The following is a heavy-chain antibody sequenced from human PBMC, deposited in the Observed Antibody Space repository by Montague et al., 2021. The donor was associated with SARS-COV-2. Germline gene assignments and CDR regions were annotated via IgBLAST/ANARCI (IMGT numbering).Heavy chain of an antibody. J-gene: IGHJ4*02. V-gene: IGHV4-39*01. CDR1: VGSISSSSYY. D-gene: IGHD3-9*01. CDR2: TYYSGST. CDR3: ARHALGYFDWLNEGYFDY. Sequence: SETLSLTCTVSVGSISSSSYYRGWIRQPPGKGLEWIGYTYYSGSTYYNPSLKSRVTISVDTSKNQFSLKLSSVTAADTAVYYCARHALGYFDWLNEGYFDYWGQGTLVTVSS.